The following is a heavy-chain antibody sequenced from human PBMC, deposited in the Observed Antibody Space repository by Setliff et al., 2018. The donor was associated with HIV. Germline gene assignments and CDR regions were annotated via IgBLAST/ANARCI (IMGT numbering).Heavy chain of an antibody. V-gene: IGHV4-4*08. CDR2: VSASGTT. CDR1: GGSMSRVY. Sequence: SETLSLTCSVSGGSMSRVYWTWIRQPPGKGLEWIGYVSASGTTNYNPSLKSRVTISVDTSKSRFSLTLRSVTAADTAVYYCARTRSGTYYGEMNWFDPWGQGILVTVSS. J-gene: IGHJ5*02. CDR3: ARTRSGTYYGEMNWFDP. D-gene: IGHD3-10*01.